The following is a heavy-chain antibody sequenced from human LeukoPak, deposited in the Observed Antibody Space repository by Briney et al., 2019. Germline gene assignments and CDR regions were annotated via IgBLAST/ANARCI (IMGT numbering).Heavy chain of an antibody. J-gene: IGHJ4*02. CDR2: IKQDGSEK. D-gene: IGHD2-2*01. Sequence: GGSLRLSCVGSGFTFSTYWMSWVRQAPGKGLEWVANIKQDGSEKYYVDSVKGRFTISRDNAKNSLYLQMNSLRAEDTAVYYCARLKLLWSNYFDYWGQGTLVTVSS. CDR1: GFTFSTYW. V-gene: IGHV3-7*01. CDR3: ARLKLLWSNYFDY.